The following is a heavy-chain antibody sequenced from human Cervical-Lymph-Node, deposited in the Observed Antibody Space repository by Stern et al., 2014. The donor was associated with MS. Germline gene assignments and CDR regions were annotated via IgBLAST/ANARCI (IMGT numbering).Heavy chain of an antibody. D-gene: IGHD1-14*01. V-gene: IGHV5-51*01. Sequence: VQLVQSGAELIRPGESLKISCKGSGFKFSIYWIAWVRQMPGKGLEWMGIIDPGDSETRSSPSFQGQVTMSADKSTSTAYLQWSSLNAPDTAMYFCARQTTAWASDVWGQGTLVTVSS. CDR1: GFKFSIYW. CDR3: ARQTTAWASDV. CDR2: IDPGDSET. J-gene: IGHJ4*02.